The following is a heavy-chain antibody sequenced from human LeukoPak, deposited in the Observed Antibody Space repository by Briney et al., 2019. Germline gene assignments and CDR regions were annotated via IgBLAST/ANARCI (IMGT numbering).Heavy chain of an antibody. CDR1: GGSISSYY. V-gene: IGHV4-59*01. D-gene: IGHD3-10*01. Sequence: SETLSLTCSVSGGSISSYYWSWIRQPPGKGLEWIGYIYYSGNTNYNPSLKSRAIISVDTSNNQFSLKLSSVTAADTAVYYCARMQFGSSAFDIWGQGTMVTVSS. CDR3: ARMQFGSSAFDI. J-gene: IGHJ3*02. CDR2: IYYSGNT.